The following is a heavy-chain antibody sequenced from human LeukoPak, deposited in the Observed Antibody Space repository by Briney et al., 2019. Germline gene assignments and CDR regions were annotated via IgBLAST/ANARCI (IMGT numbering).Heavy chain of an antibody. CDR3: AKLNYDSSGFKGRHFDY. CDR2: IFPGDSNT. D-gene: IGHD3-22*01. CDR1: GYRFTAYW. V-gene: IGHV5-51*01. J-gene: IGHJ4*02. Sequence: GESLKISCKASGYRFTAYWIAWVRQMPGVGLEWMGIIFPGDSNTRYRPSFQGQVTISVGKSITTAYLQWSSLKASDTAMYYCAKLNYDSSGFKGRHFDYWGQGTLVTVSS.